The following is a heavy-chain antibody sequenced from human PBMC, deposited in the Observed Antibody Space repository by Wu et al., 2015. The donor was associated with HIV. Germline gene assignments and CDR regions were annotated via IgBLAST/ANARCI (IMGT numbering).Heavy chain of an antibody. V-gene: IGHV1-69*05. CDR2: IIPIFGTA. Sequence: QVQLVQSGAEVKKPGSSVKVSCRASGGTFSSYAISWVRQAPGQGLEWMGTIIPIFGTANYAQNFQGRVTITTDESTSTAFMELSSLRSEDTAVYYCARRAITMLRGVTIPNVAVRSIVGSERNGTRFD. J-gene: IGHJ5*02. CDR1: GGTFSSYA. D-gene: IGHD3-10*01. CDR3: ARRAITMLRGVTIPNVAVRSIVGSERNGTRFD.